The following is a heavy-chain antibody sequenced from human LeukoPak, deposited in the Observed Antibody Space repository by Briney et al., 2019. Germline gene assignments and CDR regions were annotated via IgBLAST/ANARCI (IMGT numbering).Heavy chain of an antibody. Sequence: PSETLSLTCTVSGGSISSSSYYWGWLRQPPGKGLEWIGSIYYSGSTYYNPSLKSRVTISVDTSKNQFSLKLSSVTAADTAVYYCAWGIVGPTNWFDPWGQGTLVTVSS. V-gene: IGHV4-39*07. CDR2: IYYSGST. CDR3: AWGIVGPTNWFDP. CDR1: GGSISSSSYY. D-gene: IGHD1-26*01. J-gene: IGHJ5*02.